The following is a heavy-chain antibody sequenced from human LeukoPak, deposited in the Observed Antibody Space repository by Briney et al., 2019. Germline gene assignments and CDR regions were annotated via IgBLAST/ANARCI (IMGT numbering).Heavy chain of an antibody. CDR3: AREGYSSSWYFDY. J-gene: IGHJ4*02. V-gene: IGHV1-69*13. CDR1: GGTFSSYA. D-gene: IGHD6-13*01. CDR2: IIPIFGTA. Sequence: ASLKVSCKASGGTFSSYAISWVRQAPGQGLEWMGGIIPIFGTANYAQKFQGRVTITADESTSTAYMELSSLRSEDTAVYYCAREGYSSSWYFDYWGQGTLVTVSS.